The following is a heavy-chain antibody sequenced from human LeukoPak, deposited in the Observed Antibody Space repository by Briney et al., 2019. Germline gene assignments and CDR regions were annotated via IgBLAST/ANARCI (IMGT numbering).Heavy chain of an antibody. V-gene: IGHV1-18*01. J-gene: IGHJ6*02. D-gene: IGHD3-3*01. CDR1: GYAFTSYG. CDR2: ISAYNGNT. CDR3: ARVGTDYDFWSGYPWSYYGMDV. Sequence: WASVKVSCKASGYAFTSYGISWVRQAPGQGLEWMGWISAYNGNTNYAQKLQGRVTMTTDTSTSTAYMELRSLRSDDTAVYYCARVGTDYDFWSGYPWSYYGMDVWSQGTTVTVSS.